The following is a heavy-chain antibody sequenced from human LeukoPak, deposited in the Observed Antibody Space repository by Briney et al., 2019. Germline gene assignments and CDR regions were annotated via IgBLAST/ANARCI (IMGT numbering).Heavy chain of an antibody. D-gene: IGHD3-22*01. Sequence: GGSLRLSCTASGFTFGDFAMNWVRQAPGRGLERVGFIRSKTYGGTAEYAASVKGRFTISRDDSKSIAYLQMNSLRTEDTAVFYCTVPESSGYYPRYPFDYWGQGTLVTVSS. J-gene: IGHJ4*02. CDR2: IRSKTYGGTA. CDR3: TVPESSGYYPRYPFDY. CDR1: GFTFGDFA. V-gene: IGHV3-49*04.